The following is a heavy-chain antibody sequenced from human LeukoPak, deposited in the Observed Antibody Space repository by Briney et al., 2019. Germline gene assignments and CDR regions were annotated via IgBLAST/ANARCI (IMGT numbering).Heavy chain of an antibody. V-gene: IGHV3-23*01. CDR2: LIGSGGST. CDR1: GFTFSSHA. D-gene: IGHD6-19*01. Sequence: PGGSLRLSCAACGFTFSSHAMSWVRRAPGKGLEWFSALIGSGGSTYYADSVKGRFTISRDNSKNTLYLQMNSLRAEDTAVYYCARGLTPEYRTEKVAGTFDYWGQGTLVTVSS. CDR3: ARGLTPEYRTEKVAGTFDY. J-gene: IGHJ4*02.